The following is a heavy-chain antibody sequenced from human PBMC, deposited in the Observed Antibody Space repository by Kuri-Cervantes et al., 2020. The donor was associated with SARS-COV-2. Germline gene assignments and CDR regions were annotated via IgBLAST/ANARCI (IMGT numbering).Heavy chain of an antibody. J-gene: IGHJ4*02. CDR1: GYIFNSYG. CDR2: ISTYNGDT. CDR3: ARVKAVVGATELRHDRLGLDY. Sequence: ASVKVSCKASGYIFNSYGITWVRQAPGQGLEWMGWISTYNGDTEYAQKFQGRVTMTTDTPRTTALMELRSLRSDDNAVYYCARVKAVVGATELRHDRLGLDYWGQGTLVTVSS. D-gene: IGHD1-26*01. V-gene: IGHV1-18*04.